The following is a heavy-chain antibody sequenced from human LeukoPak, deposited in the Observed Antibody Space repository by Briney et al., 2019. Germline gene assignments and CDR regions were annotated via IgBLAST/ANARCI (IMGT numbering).Heavy chain of an antibody. J-gene: IGHJ4*02. Sequence: SETLSLTCTVSGGSISGYYWSWIRQPPGKGLEWIGEINHSGSTNYNPSLKSRVTISVDTSKNQFSLKLSSVTAADTAVYYCARDAPGRAVAGNDYWGQGTLVTVSS. CDR1: GGSISGYY. CDR2: INHSGST. V-gene: IGHV4-34*01. CDR3: ARDAPGRAVAGNDY. D-gene: IGHD6-19*01.